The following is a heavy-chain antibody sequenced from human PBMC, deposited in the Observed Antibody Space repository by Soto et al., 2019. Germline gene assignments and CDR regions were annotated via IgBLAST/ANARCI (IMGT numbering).Heavy chain of an antibody. CDR1: GFTFSDYW. CDR3: ASSMGRGGNDY. J-gene: IGHJ4*02. D-gene: IGHD3-10*01. CDR2: IKTDGREK. Sequence: EVQLVESGGGLVQPGGSLRLSCAASGFTFSDYWMSWVRQAPGKGLECVANIKTDGREKYYVDPVKGRFTISRDNAKTSLYLQMNSLRAEDTAVYYCASSMGRGGNDYWGQGTLVAVSS. V-gene: IGHV3-7*05.